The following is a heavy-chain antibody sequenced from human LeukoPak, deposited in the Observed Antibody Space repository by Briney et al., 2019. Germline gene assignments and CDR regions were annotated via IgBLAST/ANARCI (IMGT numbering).Heavy chain of an antibody. CDR2: IYYSGST. J-gene: IGHJ3*02. CDR1: GGSISSGRYF. V-gene: IGHV4-61*10. Sequence: SETLSLPCTLSGGSISSGRYFWSWIPQPAGKGLEWFGYIYYSGSTNYNPSLKSRVTISVDTSKNHFSLKLSSVTAADTAVYYCARDVYYYDSSHSRAFDIWGQGTMVTVSS. D-gene: IGHD3-22*01. CDR3: ARDVYYYDSSHSRAFDI.